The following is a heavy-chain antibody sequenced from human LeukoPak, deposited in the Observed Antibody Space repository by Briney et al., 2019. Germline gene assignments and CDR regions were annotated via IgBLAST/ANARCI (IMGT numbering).Heavy chain of an antibody. V-gene: IGHV2-5*02. CDR1: GFSLSASGVG. D-gene: IGHD3-22*01. Sequence: SGPTLVNPTQTLTLTCTFSGFSLSASGVGVGWIRQPPGKALEWLALIYWDDDKRYSPSLKSSLTITKDTSKNQVVLTMPNMDPVDTATYFCARSAYDSSGYWYYFDYWGQGTLVTVSS. CDR2: IYWDDDK. J-gene: IGHJ4*02. CDR3: ARSAYDSSGYWYYFDY.